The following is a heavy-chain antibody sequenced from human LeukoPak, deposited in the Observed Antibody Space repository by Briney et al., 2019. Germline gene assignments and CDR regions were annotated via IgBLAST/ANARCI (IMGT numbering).Heavy chain of an antibody. J-gene: IGHJ6*02. CDR3: ARDWMATIPLYYYYGMDV. V-gene: IGHV3-23*01. CDR1: GITLSNYG. CDR2: ISGSGGST. Sequence: GGSLRLSCAVSGITLSNYGMSWVRQAPGKGREWVAGISGSGGSTNYADYVTGRFTISRDNPKNTLYLQLNSLRAEDTAVYYCARDWMATIPLYYYYGMDVWGQGTTVTVSS. D-gene: IGHD5-24*01.